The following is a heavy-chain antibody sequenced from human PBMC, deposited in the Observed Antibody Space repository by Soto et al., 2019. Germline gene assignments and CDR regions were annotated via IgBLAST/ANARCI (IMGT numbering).Heavy chain of an antibody. CDR3: ARSVAVPGAHIDY. Sequence: SETLSLTCAVYGGSFSGYYWSWIRQPPGKGLEWIGEINHSGSTNYNPSLKSRVTISVDTSKNQFSLRLSSVTAADTAVYFCARSVAVPGAHIDYWGQGTQVTVSS. D-gene: IGHD6-19*01. J-gene: IGHJ4*02. CDR2: INHSGST. V-gene: IGHV4-34*01. CDR1: GGSFSGYY.